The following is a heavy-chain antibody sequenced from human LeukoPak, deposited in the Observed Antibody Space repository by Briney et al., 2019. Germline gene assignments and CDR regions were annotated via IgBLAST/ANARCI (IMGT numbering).Heavy chain of an antibody. CDR3: ARGKYCSGGSCYPYWYFDL. CDR2: IKQDGSEK. V-gene: IGHV3-7*01. J-gene: IGHJ2*01. Sequence: GGSLRLSCAASGFTFSSYWMSWVRQAPGKGLEWVANIKQDGSEKYYVDSVKGRFTISGDNAKNSLYLQMNSLRAEDTAVYYCARGKYCSGGSCYPYWYFDLWGRGTLVTVSS. CDR1: GFTFSSYW. D-gene: IGHD2-15*01.